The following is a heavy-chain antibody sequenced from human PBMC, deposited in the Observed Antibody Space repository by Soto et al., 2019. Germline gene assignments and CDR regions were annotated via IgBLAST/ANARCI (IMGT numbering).Heavy chain of an antibody. Sequence: QVQLVESGGGVVQPGRSLRLSCAASGFTFSSYGMHWVRQAPGKGLEWVAVIWYDGSNKYYADSVKGRFTISRDNSKNTLYLQMNSLRAEDTAVYYCARGYYYDSSGEIDYWGRGTLVTVSS. D-gene: IGHD3-22*01. V-gene: IGHV3-33*01. J-gene: IGHJ4*02. CDR3: ARGYYYDSSGEIDY. CDR2: IWYDGSNK. CDR1: GFTFSSYG.